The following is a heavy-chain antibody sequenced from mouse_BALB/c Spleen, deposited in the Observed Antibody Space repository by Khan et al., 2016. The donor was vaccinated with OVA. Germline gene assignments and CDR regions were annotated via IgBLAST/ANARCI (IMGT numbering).Heavy chain of an antibody. CDR2: INPKNGVT. CDR3: ARDAGRY. J-gene: IGHJ4*01. Sequence: EVQLQQSGPELVKPGASVKISCKTSGYTFTEYTLHWMKQSHGKSLEWIGVINPKNGVTSYNQKFKGKATLTVTKSSCTAYMEFRSLTSEDSAVYYCARDAGRYWGQGTSVTVSS. D-gene: IGHD3-3*01. V-gene: IGHV1-22*01. CDR1: GYTFTEYT.